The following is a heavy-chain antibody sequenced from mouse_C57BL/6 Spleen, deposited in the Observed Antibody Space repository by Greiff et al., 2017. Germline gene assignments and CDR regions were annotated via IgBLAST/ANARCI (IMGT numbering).Heavy chain of an antibody. CDR2: MHPNSGST. Sequence: QVQLQQPGAELVKPGASVKLSCKASGYTFTSYWMHWVKQRPGQGLEWIGMMHPNSGSTNYNEKFKSKAKLTVDKSSSTAYMQRSSLTAEDSAVYYCASRKDRNYGWLAYWGQGTLVTVSS. CDR3: ASRKDRNYGWLAY. V-gene: IGHV1-64*01. CDR1: GYTFTSYW. D-gene: IGHD2-5*01. J-gene: IGHJ3*01.